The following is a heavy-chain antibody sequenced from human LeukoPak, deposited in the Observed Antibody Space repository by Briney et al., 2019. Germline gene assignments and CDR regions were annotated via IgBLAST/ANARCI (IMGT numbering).Heavy chain of an antibody. CDR1: GGSSSGYY. V-gene: IGHV4-34*01. CDR3: ARITMVRGVILDYYYGMDV. Sequence: PSETLSLTCAVYGGSSSGYYWSWIRQPPGKGLEWIGEINHSGSTNYNPSLKSRVTISVDTSKNQFSLKLSSVTAADTAVYYCARITMVRGVILDYYYGMDVWGQGTTVTVSS. J-gene: IGHJ6*02. D-gene: IGHD3-10*01. CDR2: INHSGST.